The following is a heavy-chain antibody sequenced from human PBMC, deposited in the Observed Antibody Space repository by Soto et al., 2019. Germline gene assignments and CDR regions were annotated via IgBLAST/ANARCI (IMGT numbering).Heavy chain of an antibody. D-gene: IGHD3-9*01. Sequence: QVQLQQWGAGPLRPLETLSLTCGVSGGSFSGYYWAWIRQSPGKGLEWIGEINDRGSINYNPSLKSRGSISVDTAKNHYSLNLRSVTAADTAVYDCARESHDILTGPPWVWYFDLWGRGTLVTVSS. CDR3: ARESHDILTGPPWVWYFDL. CDR2: INDRGSI. J-gene: IGHJ2*01. CDR1: GGSFSGYY. V-gene: IGHV4-34*01.